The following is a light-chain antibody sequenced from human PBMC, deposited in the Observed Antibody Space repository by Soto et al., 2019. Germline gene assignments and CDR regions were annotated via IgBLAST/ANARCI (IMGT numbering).Light chain of an antibody. CDR2: DVN. J-gene: IGLJ2*01. V-gene: IGLV2-14*03. CDR3: SSYTSSSPLV. CDR1: SSDVGGYNY. Sequence: QSALTQPASVSGSPGQSITISCTGTSSDVGGYNYVSWYQHHPGKAPKLIIYDVNNRPSGVSSRFSGSKSGNTASLTISGLQAEDEADYYCSSYTSSSPLVFGGGTKVTVL.